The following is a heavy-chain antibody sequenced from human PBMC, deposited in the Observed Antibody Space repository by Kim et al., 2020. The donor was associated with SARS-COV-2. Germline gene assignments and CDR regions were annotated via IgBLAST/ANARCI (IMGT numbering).Heavy chain of an antibody. CDR2: ISSSSTYI. J-gene: IGHJ3*02. V-gene: IGHV3-21*01. CDR1: GFTFSSYS. D-gene: IGHD3-22*01. Sequence: GGSLRLSCAASGFTFSSYSMNWVRQAPGKGLEWVSSISSSSTYIYYADSVKGRFTISRDNAKNSLYLQMNSLRAEDTAVYYCARQYLLQDYYDRVTVSDAFDIWGQGTMVTVSS. CDR3: ARQYLLQDYYDRVTVSDAFDI.